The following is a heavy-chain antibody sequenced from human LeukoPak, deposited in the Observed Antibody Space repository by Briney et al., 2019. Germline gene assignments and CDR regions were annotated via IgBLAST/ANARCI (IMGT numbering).Heavy chain of an antibody. D-gene: IGHD6-19*01. CDR3: ARDSGSGWLVDAFDI. CDR2: IYYSGST. Sequence: SETLSLTCTVSGGSISSSSYYWGWIRQPPGKGLEWIGSIYYSGSTYYNPSLKSRVTLLVDTSKNQFSLKLSSVTAADTAVYYCARDSGSGWLVDAFDIWGQGTMVTVSS. CDR1: GGSISSSSYY. V-gene: IGHV4-39*07. J-gene: IGHJ3*02.